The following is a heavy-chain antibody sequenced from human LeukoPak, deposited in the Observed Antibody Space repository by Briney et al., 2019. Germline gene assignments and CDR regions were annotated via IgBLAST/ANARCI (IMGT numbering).Heavy chain of an antibody. V-gene: IGHV4-34*01. Sequence: SETLSLTCIVSGYSITSGYYWSWIRQPPGKGLEWIGEINHSGSTNYNPSLKSRVTISVDTSKNQFSLKLSSVTAADTAVYYCARQTLSGYDYDYWGQGTLVTVSS. CDR3: ARQTLSGYDYDY. D-gene: IGHD5-12*01. J-gene: IGHJ4*02. CDR2: INHSGST. CDR1: GYSITSGYY.